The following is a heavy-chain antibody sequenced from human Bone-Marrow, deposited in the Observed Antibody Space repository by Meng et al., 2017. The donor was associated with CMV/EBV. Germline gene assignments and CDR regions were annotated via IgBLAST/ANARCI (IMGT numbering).Heavy chain of an antibody. CDR1: GVTFSDYT. CDR3: ARDHTYYDFWSGYSPYYYYGMDV. CDR2: ISGSSSYI. Sequence: GESLKISCTASGVTFSDYTMNWVRQAPGKGLEWVSSISGSSSYIYYADSVKGRFTISRDNAKNSLYLQMNSLRAEDTAVYYCARDHTYYDFWSGYSPYYYYGMDVWGQGTTVTVSS. D-gene: IGHD3-3*01. J-gene: IGHJ6*02. V-gene: IGHV3-21*01.